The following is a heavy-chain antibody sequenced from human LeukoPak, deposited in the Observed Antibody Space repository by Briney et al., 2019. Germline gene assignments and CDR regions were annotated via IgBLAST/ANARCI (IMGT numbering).Heavy chain of an antibody. CDR1: GFTFSSYG. V-gene: IGHV3-30*02. Sequence: GGSLRLSCAASGFTFSSYGMHWVRQAPGKGLEWVAFIRYDGSNKYYADSVKGRFAISRDNSKNTLYLQMNSLRAEDTAVYYCAKGGSSGYSVYYYMDVWGKGTTATISS. CDR3: AKGGSSGYSVYYYMDV. D-gene: IGHD3-22*01. CDR2: IRYDGSNK. J-gene: IGHJ6*03.